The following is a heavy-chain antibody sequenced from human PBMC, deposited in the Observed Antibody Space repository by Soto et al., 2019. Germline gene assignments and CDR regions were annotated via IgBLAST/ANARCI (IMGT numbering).Heavy chain of an antibody. CDR2: IWYDGSNK. CDR3: ARDKGWEFFDY. J-gene: IGHJ4*02. V-gene: IGHV3-33*01. CDR1: GFTFSSYG. Sequence: GGSLRLSCAASGFTFSSYGMHWVRQAPGKGLEWVEVIWYDGSNKYYADSVKGRFTISRENSKNTLYLQMNSLRADDTAVYYCARDKGWEFFDYWGQGTLVTVSS. D-gene: IGHD3-10*01.